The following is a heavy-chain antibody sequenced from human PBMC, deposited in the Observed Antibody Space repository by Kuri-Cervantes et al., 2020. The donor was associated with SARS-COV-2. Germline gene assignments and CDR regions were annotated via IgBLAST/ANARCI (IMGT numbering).Heavy chain of an antibody. D-gene: IGHD5-18*01. CDR2: IKPDGSEK. CDR3: ARRTLDTAMVRGVRAPNDAFDI. V-gene: IGHV3-7*01. J-gene: IGHJ3*02. Sequence: GESLKISCAATGFTFRSYWMSWVRRAPGKGLEWVANIKPDGSEKNYVDSVKGRFTISRDNAKNSLYLQTNSLRVEDTAVYYCARRTLDTAMVRGVRAPNDAFDIWGQGTMVTVSS. CDR1: GFTFRSYW.